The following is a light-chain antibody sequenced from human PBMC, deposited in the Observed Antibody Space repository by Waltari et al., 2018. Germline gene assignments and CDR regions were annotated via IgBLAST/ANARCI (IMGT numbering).Light chain of an antibody. J-gene: IGLJ3*02. Sequence: QSALTQPASVSGSPGQSITISCTGSSSDVGGYNYVSWYQQHPGKAPKLMTYHVSERPSGVSNRFSGSKSGNTASLTISGLQAEDEADYYCISYTPSNTWVFGGGTKLTVL. V-gene: IGLV2-14*01. CDR3: ISYTPSNTWV. CDR1: SSDVGGYNY. CDR2: HVS.